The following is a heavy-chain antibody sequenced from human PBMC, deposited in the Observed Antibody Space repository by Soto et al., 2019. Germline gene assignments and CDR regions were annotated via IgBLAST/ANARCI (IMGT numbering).Heavy chain of an antibody. V-gene: IGHV3-23*01. CDR3: AKDWGGFAGGWEYFDY. Sequence: GGSLRLSCAASGFTFAGYSTMSWVRQAPGKGLEWVSSISGSGGSTYYADSVKGRFTISRDNSKNTLYLQMNALSAEDTAFYYCAKDWGGFAGGWEYFDYWGQGALVTVSS. CDR1: GFTFAGYST. D-gene: IGHD6-19*01. CDR2: ISGSGGST. J-gene: IGHJ4*02.